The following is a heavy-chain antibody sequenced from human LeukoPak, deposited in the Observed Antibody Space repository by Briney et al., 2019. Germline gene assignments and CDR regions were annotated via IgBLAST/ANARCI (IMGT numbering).Heavy chain of an antibody. Sequence: GASVKVSCKASGYTFTGYYMHWVRQAPGQGLEWMGWINPNSGGTNYAQKFQGRVTMTRDTSISTAYMGLSSLTSDDTAVYYCARGRAVAGQASWFDPWGQGTLVTVSS. CDR3: ARGRAVAGQASWFDP. J-gene: IGHJ5*02. CDR2: INPNSGGT. V-gene: IGHV1-2*02. CDR1: GYTFTGYY. D-gene: IGHD6-19*01.